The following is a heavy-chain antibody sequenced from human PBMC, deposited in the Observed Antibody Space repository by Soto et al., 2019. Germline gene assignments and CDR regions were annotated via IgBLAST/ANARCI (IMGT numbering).Heavy chain of an antibody. J-gene: IGHJ6*02. V-gene: IGHV3-30-3*01. CDR1: GFTFENYA. Sequence: SLRLSCAASGFTFENYAMHWVRQAPGKGLEWVAVISYDGSTKYYADSVKGRFTISRDNSKNTLYLQMNRLRAEDTAVYYCARDFIGDIYYYGSAAPDVWGQGTTVTVSS. CDR3: ARDFIGDIYYYGSAAPDV. CDR2: ISYDGSTK. D-gene: IGHD3-22*01.